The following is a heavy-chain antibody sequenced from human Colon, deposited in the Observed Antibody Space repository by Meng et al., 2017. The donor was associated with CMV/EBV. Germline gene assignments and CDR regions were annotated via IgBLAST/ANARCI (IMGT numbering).Heavy chain of an antibody. CDR2: VSGNGGRT. Sequence: GGSLRLSCAASGFTFSGYAMSWVRQSPGKGLEWLSAVSGNGGRTHYADSVKGRFTASRDNSKDTLYLQMKSLRAEDTAVYVCEKDIRFNWHYDNWGQGTLVTVSS. D-gene: IGHD3-22*01. J-gene: IGHJ4*02. V-gene: IGHV3-23*01. CDR3: EKDIRFNWHYDN. CDR1: GFTFSGYA.